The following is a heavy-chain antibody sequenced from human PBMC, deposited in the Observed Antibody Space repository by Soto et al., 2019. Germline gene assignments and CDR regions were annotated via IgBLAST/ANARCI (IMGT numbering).Heavy chain of an antibody. CDR3: ARDLDGSGSYFTDY. Sequence: ASVKVSCKASGYSFTSTGISWVQQAPGQGPEWMGWTSTFNGEAKYAQKLQGRVTMTTDTSTTTAYMELRSLTSDDTAVYYCARDLDGSGSYFTDYWGQGTLVTVSS. CDR1: GYSFTSTG. CDR2: TSTFNGEA. D-gene: IGHD3-10*01. V-gene: IGHV1-18*01. J-gene: IGHJ4*02.